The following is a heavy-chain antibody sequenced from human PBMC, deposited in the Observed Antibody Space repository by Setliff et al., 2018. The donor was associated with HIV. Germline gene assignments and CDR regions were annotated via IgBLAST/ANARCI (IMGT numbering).Heavy chain of an antibody. V-gene: IGHV4-39*07. CDR2: IYYSGST. D-gene: IGHD3-10*01. J-gene: IGHJ3*02. Sequence: SETLSLTCTVSGGSISSSSYYWGWIRQPPGKGLEWIGSIYYSGSTYYNPSLKSRVTISVDTSKNQFSLELSSVTASDAAVYYCARATTHYFGNNKSSWPDAFDIWGLGTMVTVSS. CDR1: GGSISSSSYY. CDR3: ARATTHYFGNNKSSWPDAFDI.